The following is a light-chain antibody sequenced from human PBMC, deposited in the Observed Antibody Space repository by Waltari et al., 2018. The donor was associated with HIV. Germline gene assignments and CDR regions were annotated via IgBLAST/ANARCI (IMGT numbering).Light chain of an antibody. CDR3: QSYDSSLSGSGV. Sequence: QSVLTQPPSVSGAPGQRVTISCTGSTSNIGAGYDVPWYQQLPGTAPKLLIYGNNNRPSGVPDRFSGSKSGTSASLAITGLQAEDEADYYCQSYDSSLSGSGVFGGGTKLTVL. CDR1: TSNIGAGYD. V-gene: IGLV1-40*01. J-gene: IGLJ3*02. CDR2: GNN.